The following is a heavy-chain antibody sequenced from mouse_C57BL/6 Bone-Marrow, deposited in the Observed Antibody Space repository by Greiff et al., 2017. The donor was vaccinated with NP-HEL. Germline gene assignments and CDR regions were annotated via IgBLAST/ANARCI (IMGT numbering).Heavy chain of an antibody. CDR1: GFNIKDDY. J-gene: IGHJ1*03. CDR2: IDPENGDT. CDR3: TTDDYGCYFDV. V-gene: IGHV14-4*01. D-gene: IGHD2-4*01. Sequence: EVQLQQSGAELVRPGASVKLSCTASGFNIKDDYMHWVKQRPEQGLEWIGWIDPENGDTEYASKFQGKATMTADTSSNTAYLQLSSLTSEDTAVYYYTTDDYGCYFDVWGTGTTVTVSS.